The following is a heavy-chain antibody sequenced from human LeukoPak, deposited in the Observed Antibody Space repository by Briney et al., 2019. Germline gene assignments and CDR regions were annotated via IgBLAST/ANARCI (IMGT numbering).Heavy chain of an antibody. V-gene: IGHV4-59*01. CDR2: IYYSGCT. J-gene: IGHJ4*02. CDR3: ASDYGSGSYRFDF. CDR1: GGSLSSYS. D-gene: IGHD3-10*01. Sequence: PSETLSLTCTVSGGSLSSYSWSWIRQPPGKGLGWIGYIYYSGCTVYNPSLKSRVTISLDTSKNQFSLKLSSVTAADTAVYYCASDYGSGSYRFDFWGQGTLVSVSS.